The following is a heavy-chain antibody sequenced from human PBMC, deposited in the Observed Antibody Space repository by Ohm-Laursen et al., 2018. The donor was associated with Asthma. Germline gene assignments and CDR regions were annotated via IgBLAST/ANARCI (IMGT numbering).Heavy chain of an antibody. CDR2: ISYDGSNK. J-gene: IGHJ6*02. D-gene: IGHD6-13*01. V-gene: IGHV3-30*03. CDR3: ARDRASIEIAAAVGYYYYGMDV. CDR1: GFTFSSYG. Sequence: SLRLSCAASGFTFSSYGMHWVRQAPGKGLEWVAVISYDGSNKYYADSVKGRFTISRDNSKNTLYLQMNSLRAEDTAVYYCARDRASIEIAAAVGYYYYGMDVWGQGTTVTVSS.